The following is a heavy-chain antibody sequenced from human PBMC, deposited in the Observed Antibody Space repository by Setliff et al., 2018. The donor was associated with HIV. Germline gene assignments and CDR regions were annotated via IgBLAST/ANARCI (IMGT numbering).Heavy chain of an antibody. D-gene: IGHD3-16*01. J-gene: IGHJ6*03. Sequence: GASVKVSCKASGYTFTGYYMHWVRQAPGQGLEWMGRINPNSGGTNYAQKFQGRVTMTMDTSISTAYMELSRLRSDDTAVYFCARESTVVLGDDVDNYHYSYMDVWGKGTTVTVSS. CDR2: INPNSGGT. CDR1: GYTFTGYY. CDR3: ARESTVVLGDDVDNYHYSYMDV. V-gene: IGHV1-2*06.